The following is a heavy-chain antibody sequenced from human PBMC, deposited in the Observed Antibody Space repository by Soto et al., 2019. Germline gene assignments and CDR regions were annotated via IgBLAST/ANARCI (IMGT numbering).Heavy chain of an antibody. CDR3: ARDSTMVRGVIIYYYYGMDV. V-gene: IGHV3-7*01. CDR1: GFTFSSYW. Sequence: PGGSLRLSCAASGFTFSSYWMSWVRQAPGKGLEWVANIKQDGSEKYYVDSVKGRFTISRGNAKNSLYLQMNSLRAEDTAVYYCARDSTMVRGVIIYYYYGMDVWGQGTTVTVSS. J-gene: IGHJ6*02. D-gene: IGHD3-10*01. CDR2: IKQDGSEK.